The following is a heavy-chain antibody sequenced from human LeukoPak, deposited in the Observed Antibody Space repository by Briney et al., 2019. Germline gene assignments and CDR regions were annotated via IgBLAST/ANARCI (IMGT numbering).Heavy chain of an antibody. CDR1: GFTFSSYS. Sequence: GGSLRLSCAASGFTFSSYSMNWVRQAPGKGLEWVSSISSSSYIYYADSVKGRFTISRDNAKNSLYLQMNSLRAEDTAVYYCARVLTMVVPSMDVWGKGTTVTVSS. J-gene: IGHJ6*04. CDR3: ARVLTMVVPSMDV. D-gene: IGHD3-10*01. CDR2: ISSSSYI. V-gene: IGHV3-21*01.